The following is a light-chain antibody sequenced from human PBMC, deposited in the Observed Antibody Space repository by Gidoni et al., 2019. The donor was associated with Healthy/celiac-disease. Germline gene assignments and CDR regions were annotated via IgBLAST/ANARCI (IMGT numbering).Light chain of an antibody. Sequence: DIQMTQSPSSVSASVGDKITISCRASQGVKNWLAWYQQKPGKAPKLLISSASSLQTGVPLRCSGSGFGTDFTLTITGLQPEDFATYYCQQANSLPYNFGQGTKVEIK. CDR1: QGVKNW. CDR2: SAS. CDR3: QQANSLPYN. V-gene: IGKV1D-12*01. J-gene: IGKJ2*01.